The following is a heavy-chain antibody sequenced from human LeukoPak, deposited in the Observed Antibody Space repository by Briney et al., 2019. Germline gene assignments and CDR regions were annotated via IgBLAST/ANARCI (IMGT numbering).Heavy chain of an antibody. CDR2: ITWNSGPI. V-gene: IGHV3-9*01. J-gene: IGHJ6*03. CDR1: GFTFDDYA. D-gene: IGHD2-2*01. CDR3: ARVRRYCSSTSCYYYYYYMDV. Sequence: GGSLRLSCAASGFTFDDYAMHWVRQAPGKGLEWVSGITWNSGPIGYADSVKGRFTISRDNAKNSLYLQMNSLRAEDTAVYYCARVRRYCSSTSCYYYYYYMDVWGKGTTVTISS.